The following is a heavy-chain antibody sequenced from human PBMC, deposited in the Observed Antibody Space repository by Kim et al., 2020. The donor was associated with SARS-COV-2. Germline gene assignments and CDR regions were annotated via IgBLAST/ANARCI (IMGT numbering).Heavy chain of an antibody. V-gene: IGHV1-46*01. Sequence: TSYAQKFQGRVTMTRDTSPSTVYMELSSLRSEDTAVYYCARDQIPFTILNWGQGTLVTVSS. J-gene: IGHJ4*02. CDR2: T. D-gene: IGHD3-3*01. CDR3: ARDQIPFTILN.